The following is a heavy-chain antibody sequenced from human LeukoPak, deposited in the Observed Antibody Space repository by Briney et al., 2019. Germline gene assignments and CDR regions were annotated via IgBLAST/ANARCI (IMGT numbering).Heavy chain of an antibody. J-gene: IGHJ4*02. V-gene: IGHV4-34*01. CDR1: VGSFSVYY. CDR3: ARLVRGVIKPLFDY. Sequence: SETLSLTCAVYVGSFSVYYWSWIRQPTGKGLEWIGEINHCGSTNYNPSLKSRVTISVDKCQNQCSLELSYVTAADTAVYYCARLVRGVIKPLFDYWGQGTLVTVYS. D-gene: IGHD3-10*01. CDR2: INHCGST.